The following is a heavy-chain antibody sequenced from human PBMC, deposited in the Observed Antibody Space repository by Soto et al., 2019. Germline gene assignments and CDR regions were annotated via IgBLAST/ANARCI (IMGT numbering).Heavy chain of an antibody. J-gene: IGHJ4*02. CDR2: IYYSGST. Sequence: PSETLSLTCTVSGGSISSYYWSWIRQPPGKGLEWIGYIYYSGSTNYNPSLKSRVTISVDTSKNQFSLKLSSVTAADTAVYYCARGGSDYPYYFDYWGQGTLVTVSS. V-gene: IGHV4-59*01. CDR3: ARGGSDYPYYFDY. D-gene: IGHD4-17*01. CDR1: GGSISSYY.